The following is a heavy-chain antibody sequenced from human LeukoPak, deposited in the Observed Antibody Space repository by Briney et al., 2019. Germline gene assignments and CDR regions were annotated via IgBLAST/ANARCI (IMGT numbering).Heavy chain of an antibody. CDR3: ARDVIWNWEGRFDY. J-gene: IGHJ4*02. CDR2: ISAYNGNT. Sequence: ASVKVSCKASGYTFTSHGISWVRQAPGQGLEWMGWISAYNGNTSYAQKLQGRVTMTTDTSTSTAYMELRSLRSDDTAVYYCARDVIWNWEGRFDYWGQGTLVTVSS. V-gene: IGHV1-18*01. CDR1: GYTFTSHG. D-gene: IGHD1-7*01.